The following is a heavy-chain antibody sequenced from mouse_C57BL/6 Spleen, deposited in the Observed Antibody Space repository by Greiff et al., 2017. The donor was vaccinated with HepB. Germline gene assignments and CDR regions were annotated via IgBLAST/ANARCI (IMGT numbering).Heavy chain of an antibody. Sequence: DVKLVESGGGLVKPGGSLKLSCAASGFTFSDYGMHWVRQAPEKGLEWVAYISSGSSTIYYADTVKGRYTISRDNAKNTLFLQMTSLRSEDTAMYYCARQCYGSSYPVYDAMDYWGQGTSVTVSS. CDR2: ISSGSSTI. D-gene: IGHD1-1*01. J-gene: IGHJ4*01. V-gene: IGHV5-17*01. CDR3: ARQCYGSSYPVYDAMDY. CDR1: GFTFSDYG.